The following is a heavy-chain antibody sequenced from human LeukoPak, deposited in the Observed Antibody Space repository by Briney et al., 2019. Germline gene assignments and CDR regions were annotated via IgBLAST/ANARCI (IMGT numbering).Heavy chain of an antibody. CDR3: ARSLYYYDSSGYYYY. CDR2: ISTSGST. D-gene: IGHD3-22*01. V-gene: IGHV3-66*02. CDR1: GFTFSNAW. J-gene: IGHJ4*02. Sequence: GGSLRLSCAASGFTFSNAWMSWVRQAPGKGLEWVSVISTSGSTYYADSVKGRFTISRDNSKNTLYLQMHSLRPEDTAVYYCARSLYYYDSSGYYYYWGQGTLVTVSS.